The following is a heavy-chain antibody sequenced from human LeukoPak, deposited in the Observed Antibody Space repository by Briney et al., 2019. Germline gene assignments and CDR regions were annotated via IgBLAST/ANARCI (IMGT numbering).Heavy chain of an antibody. CDR2: ISSSSSYI. CDR1: GFTFSSYS. CDR3: ARYRMVSYYFDN. D-gene: IGHD2-21*01. Sequence: GGSLRLSCAASGFTFSSYSMNWVRQAPGKGLEWVSSISSSSSYIYYADSVKGRFTISRDNAKNSLYLQMNSLRAEDTAVYYCARYRMVSYYFDNWGQGSLVTVSS. V-gene: IGHV3-21*01. J-gene: IGHJ4*02.